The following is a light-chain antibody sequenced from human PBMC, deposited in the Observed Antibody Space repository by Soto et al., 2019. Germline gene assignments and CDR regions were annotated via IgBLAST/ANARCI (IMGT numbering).Light chain of an antibody. CDR2: EAS. Sequence: QSALTQPASVSGSPGQSITISFTGTSSDVGSYNLVSWYQQHPGKAPKLVIYEASKRPSGVSNRFSGSQSGNTASLTISGLQSEDEADYYCCSFAGTSTVVFGGATKVTVL. CDR3: CSFAGTSTVV. CDR1: SSDVGSYNL. V-gene: IGLV2-23*01. J-gene: IGLJ2*01.